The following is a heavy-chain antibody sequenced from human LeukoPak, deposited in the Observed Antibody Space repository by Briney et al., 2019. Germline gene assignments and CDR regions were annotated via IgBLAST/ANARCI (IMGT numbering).Heavy chain of an antibody. CDR3: AKAKSTTTMIVVVITAPIDY. V-gene: IGHV3-21*04. J-gene: IGHJ4*02. CDR1: GFTFSSYS. Sequence: PGGSLRLSCAASGFTFSSYSMNWVRQAPGKGLEWVSSISSSSSYKYYADSVKGRFSISRDNAKNSLHLQMNSLRAEDTAVYYCAKAKSTTTMIVVVITAPIDYWGQGTLVTVSS. CDR2: ISSSSSYK. D-gene: IGHD3-22*01.